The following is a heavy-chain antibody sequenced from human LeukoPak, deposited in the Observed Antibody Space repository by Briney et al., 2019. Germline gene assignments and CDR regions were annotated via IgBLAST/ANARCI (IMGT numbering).Heavy chain of an antibody. V-gene: IGHV3-15*01. CDR3: AKDRGAVAPSGY. CDR2: IKSKTDDGTT. Sequence: GGSLRLSCAASGFTFSNAWMSWVRQAPGKGLGWVGRIKSKTDDGTTDYAAPVKGRFTISRDDSKTTLFLQMNSLTTEDTAVYYCAKDRGAVAPSGYWGQGTLVTVSS. D-gene: IGHD6-19*01. J-gene: IGHJ4*02. CDR1: GFTFSNAW.